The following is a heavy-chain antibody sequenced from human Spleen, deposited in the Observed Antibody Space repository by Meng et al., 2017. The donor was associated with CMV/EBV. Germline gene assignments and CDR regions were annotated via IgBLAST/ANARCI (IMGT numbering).Heavy chain of an antibody. D-gene: IGHD6-6*01. Sequence: LSLTCAASGFTFSSYSMNWVRQAPGKGLEWVSSISSSSSYIYYADSVKGRFTISRDNAKNSLYLQMNSLRAEDTAVYYCARDDPRLVGPGCDYWGQGTLVTVSS. CDR3: ARDDPRLVGPGCDY. V-gene: IGHV3-21*01. CDR1: GFTFSSYS. J-gene: IGHJ4*02. CDR2: ISSSSSYI.